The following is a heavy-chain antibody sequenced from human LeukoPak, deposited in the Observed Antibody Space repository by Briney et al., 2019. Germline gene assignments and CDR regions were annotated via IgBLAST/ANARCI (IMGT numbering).Heavy chain of an antibody. CDR1: GFTFSSYG. D-gene: IGHD5-24*01. J-gene: IGHJ4*02. CDR2: IDGSSRSI. CDR3: ARMMAL. V-gene: IGHV3-48*02. Sequence: PGGSLRLYCAASGFTFSSYGMNWVRQAPGQGLEWVSNIDGSSRSIYYADSVKGRFTVSRDNATNSLFLQMQSLRDEDTAMYFCARMMALWGEGTLVTVSS.